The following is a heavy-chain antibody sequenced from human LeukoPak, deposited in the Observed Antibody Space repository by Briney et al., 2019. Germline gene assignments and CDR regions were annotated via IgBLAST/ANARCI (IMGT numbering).Heavy chain of an antibody. J-gene: IGHJ5*02. Sequence: SETLSLTCTVSGGSISSGDYYWSWIRQPPGKGLEWIGYIYYSGSTYYNPSLKSRVTISVDTSKNQFSLKLSSVTAADTAVYYCARSITMIVTFDPWGQGTLVTLSS. V-gene: IGHV4-30-4*08. CDR1: GGSISSGDYY. CDR3: ARSITMIVTFDP. CDR2: IYYSGST. D-gene: IGHD3-22*01.